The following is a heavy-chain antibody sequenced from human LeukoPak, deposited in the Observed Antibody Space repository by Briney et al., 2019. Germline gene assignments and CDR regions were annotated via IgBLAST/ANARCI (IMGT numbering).Heavy chain of an antibody. Sequence: GASVKVSCKASGYTFTSYAMHWVRQAPGQRLEWMGWSNAGNGNTKYSQEFQGRVTITRDTSASTAYMELSSLISEDMAVYYCARTSYSSGHAFDYWGQGTLVTVSS. CDR1: GYTFTSYA. D-gene: IGHD6-19*01. CDR2: SNAGNGNT. V-gene: IGHV1-3*02. CDR3: ARTSYSSGHAFDY. J-gene: IGHJ4*02.